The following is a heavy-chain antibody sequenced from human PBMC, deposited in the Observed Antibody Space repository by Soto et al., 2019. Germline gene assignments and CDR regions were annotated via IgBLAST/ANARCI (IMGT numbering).Heavy chain of an antibody. Sequence: QVQLVQSGAEVKKPGSSVKVSCKASGGTFSSYTISWVRQAPGQGLEWMGRIIPILGIANYAQKFQGRVTITADKSTSTAYMELSSLRSEDTAVYYCARGCSGGSCYPSPPHAFDIWGQGTMVTVSS. CDR2: IIPILGIA. CDR1: GGTFSSYT. CDR3: ARGCSGGSCYPSPPHAFDI. J-gene: IGHJ3*02. V-gene: IGHV1-69*02. D-gene: IGHD2-15*01.